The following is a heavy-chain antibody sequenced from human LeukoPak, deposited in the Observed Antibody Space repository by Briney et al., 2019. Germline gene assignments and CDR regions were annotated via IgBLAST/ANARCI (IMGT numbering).Heavy chain of an antibody. Sequence: GGSLRLSCAASGFTFSSYAMSWVRQAPGKGLEWASAISGSGGSTYYADSVKGRFTISRDNAKNSLYLQMNSLRAEDTAVYYCARDPYSGGYGDYYYYYMDLWGQGTTVTISS. J-gene: IGHJ6*03. CDR2: ISGSGGST. V-gene: IGHV3-23*01. D-gene: IGHD1-26*01. CDR3: ARDPYSGGYGDYYYYYMDL. CDR1: GFTFSSYA.